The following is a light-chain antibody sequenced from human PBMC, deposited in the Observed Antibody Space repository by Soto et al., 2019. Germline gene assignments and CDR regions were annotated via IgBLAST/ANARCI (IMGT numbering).Light chain of an antibody. Sequence: EILLTQSPATLSLSPGERATLSCKASQRVSSYLAWFQQKPGQPPRLLIYDTSNRATGIPVRFSGSGSGTDFTLTIDSLETEDFAVYYCQQAITFGQGTRLQIK. V-gene: IGKV3-11*01. CDR1: QRVSSY. CDR3: QQAIT. CDR2: DTS. J-gene: IGKJ5*01.